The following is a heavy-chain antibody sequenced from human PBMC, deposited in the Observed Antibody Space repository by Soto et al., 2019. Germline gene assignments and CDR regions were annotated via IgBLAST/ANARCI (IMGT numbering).Heavy chain of an antibody. V-gene: IGHV1-2*02. Sequence: ASVEVSCKASGYTFTDYYLHWVRQAPGQGLEWMGWINANSGGTNFAQKFQGRVTMTRDTSIDTAYMDLNRLRSDDTAVYFCARSPMISESGMDVWGQGTKVTVAS. J-gene: IGHJ6*02. CDR3: ARSPMISESGMDV. D-gene: IGHD3-22*01. CDR1: GYTFTDYY. CDR2: INANSGGT.